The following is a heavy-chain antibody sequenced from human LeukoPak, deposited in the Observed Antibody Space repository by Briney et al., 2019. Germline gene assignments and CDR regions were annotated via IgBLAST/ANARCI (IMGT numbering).Heavy chain of an antibody. Sequence: SETLSLTCAVYGGSFNDYYWSWIRQPPGKGLEWIGEINHSGSTNNNPSLKSRVTISVDTSKNQFSLKVTSVTAADTAVYYCARGVRSRNVLRFLEPAPCQLDVWGKGTTVTVSS. J-gene: IGHJ6*04. CDR1: GGSFNDYY. CDR2: INHSGST. CDR3: ARGVRSRNVLRFLEPAPCQLDV. D-gene: IGHD3-3*01. V-gene: IGHV4-34*01.